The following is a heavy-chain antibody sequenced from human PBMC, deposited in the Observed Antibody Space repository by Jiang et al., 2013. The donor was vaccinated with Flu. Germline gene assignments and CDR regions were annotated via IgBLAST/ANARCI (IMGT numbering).Heavy chain of an antibody. CDR3: ARLTLDHDTSYWYFDL. J-gene: IGHJ2*01. CDR2: IHYNGIT. V-gene: IGHV4-59*02. Sequence: ETLSLTCTVSGVSVSNFYWSWIRQPPGKGLEWIAYIHYNGITNSNPSLRSRVTISLDTSKNQFSLKLSSVTAADTAVYYCARLTLDHDTSYWYFDLWGRGTLVTVSS. D-gene: IGHD3-9*01. CDR1: GVSVSNFY.